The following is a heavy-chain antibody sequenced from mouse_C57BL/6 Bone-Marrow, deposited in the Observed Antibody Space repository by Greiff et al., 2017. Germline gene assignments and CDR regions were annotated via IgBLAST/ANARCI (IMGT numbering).Heavy chain of an antibody. CDR3: ARWGLRRPYAMDY. V-gene: IGHV1-81*01. CDR2: IYPRSGNT. J-gene: IGHJ4*01. Sequence: QVQLKQSGAELARPGASVKLSCKASGYTFTSYGISWVKQRTGQGLEWIGEIYPRSGNTYYNEKFKGKATLTADKSSSTAYMELRSLTSEDSAVYFCARWGLRRPYAMDYLGQGTSVTVSS. CDR1: GYTFTSYG. D-gene: IGHD2-2*01.